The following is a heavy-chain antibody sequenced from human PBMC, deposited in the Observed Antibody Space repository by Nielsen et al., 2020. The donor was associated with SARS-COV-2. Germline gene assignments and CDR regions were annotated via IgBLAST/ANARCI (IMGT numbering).Heavy chain of an antibody. D-gene: IGHD1-26*01. CDR1: GFIFSSYA. CDR2: ISYDGSNK. Sequence: GESLKISCAVSGFIFSSYAMSWVRQAPGKGLEWVAVISYDGSNKYYADSVKGRFTISRDNSKNTLYLQMNSLRAEDTAVYYCARDGIVGATGIDYWGQGTLVTVSS. J-gene: IGHJ4*02. V-gene: IGHV3-30*03. CDR3: ARDGIVGATGIDY.